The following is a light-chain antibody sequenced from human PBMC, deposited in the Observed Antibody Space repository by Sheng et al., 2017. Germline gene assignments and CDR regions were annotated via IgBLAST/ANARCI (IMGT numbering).Light chain of an antibody. CDR2: AAS. CDR3: QQYNSYSP. Sequence: DIQLTQSPSFLSASVGDRVTITCRASQGINNYLAWYQQKPGKAPNLLIYAASTLQSGVPSRFSGSGSGTEFTLTISSLQPDDSATYYCQQYNSYSPFGQGTKVEIK. J-gene: IGKJ1*01. V-gene: IGKV1-9*01. CDR1: QGINNY.